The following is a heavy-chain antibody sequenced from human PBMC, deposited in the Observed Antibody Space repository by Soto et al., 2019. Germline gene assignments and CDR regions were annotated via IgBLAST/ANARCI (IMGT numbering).Heavy chain of an antibody. V-gene: IGHV4-4*07. Sequence: SETLSLTCTVSGASMNSYHWSWIRQPAGKGLEWIGHIHSSGSTNYNPSLKSRVTMSVDTSKNQFSLRLMSLAAADTAVYYCARDQGVAAAGITWFDPWGQGSLVTVSS. J-gene: IGHJ5*02. CDR3: ARDQGVAAAGITWFDP. CDR1: GASMNSYH. CDR2: IHSSGST. D-gene: IGHD6-13*01.